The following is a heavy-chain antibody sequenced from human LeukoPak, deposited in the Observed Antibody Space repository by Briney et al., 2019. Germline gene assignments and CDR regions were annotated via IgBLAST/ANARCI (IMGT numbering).Heavy chain of an antibody. Sequence: GASLRLSCAASGFTFSSYGMHWVRQAPGKGLVWVSRITSDGSTTTYADSVKGRFTISRDNAKNTLFLQMNSLRAEDTAVYLCARDADGLGPTSDYWSQGTLVTVSS. CDR3: ARDADGLGPTSDY. CDR1: GFTFSSYG. CDR2: ITSDGSTT. D-gene: IGHD1-26*01. V-gene: IGHV3-74*01. J-gene: IGHJ4*02.